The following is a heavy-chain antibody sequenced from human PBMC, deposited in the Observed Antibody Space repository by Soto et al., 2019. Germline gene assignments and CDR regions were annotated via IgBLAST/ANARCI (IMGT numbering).Heavy chain of an antibody. D-gene: IGHD6-13*01. J-gene: IGHJ5*02. CDR3: AKERLAAAQRENWFDP. V-gene: IGHV3-23*01. CDR1: GFTFSSYA. Sequence: GSLRLSCAASGFTFSSYAMSWVRQAPGKGLEWVSAISGSGGSTYYADSVKGRFTISRDNSKNTLYLQMNSLRAEDTAVYYCAKERLAAAQRENWFDPWGQGTLVTVSS. CDR2: ISGSGGST.